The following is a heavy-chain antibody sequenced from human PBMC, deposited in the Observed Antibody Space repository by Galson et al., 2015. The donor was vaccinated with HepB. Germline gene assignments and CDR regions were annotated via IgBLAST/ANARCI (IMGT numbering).Heavy chain of an antibody. CDR2: ISYDGSNK. CDR1: GFTFSSYG. Sequence: SLRLSCAASGFTFSSYGMHWVRQAPGKGLEWVAVISYDGSNKYYADSVKGRFTISRDNSKNTLYLQMNSLRAEDTAVYYCANPGGRAVAGTGVVDYWGQGTLVTVSS. V-gene: IGHV3-30*18. J-gene: IGHJ4*02. CDR3: ANPGGRAVAGTGVVDY. D-gene: IGHD6-19*01.